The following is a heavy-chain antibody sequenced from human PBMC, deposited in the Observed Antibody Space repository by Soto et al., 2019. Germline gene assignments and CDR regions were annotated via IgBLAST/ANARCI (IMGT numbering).Heavy chain of an antibody. D-gene: IGHD3-16*01. Sequence: RLSYAASGFTFSSYGMHWVRQALGKGLEWVAVISYDGSNKYYADSVKGRFTISRDNSKNTLYLQMNSLRAEDTAVYYCASQGVISGSYGMDVWGQGTKVTVSS. CDR3: ASQGVISGSYGMDV. CDR1: GFTFSSYG. V-gene: IGHV3-30*03. J-gene: IGHJ6*02. CDR2: ISYDGSNK.